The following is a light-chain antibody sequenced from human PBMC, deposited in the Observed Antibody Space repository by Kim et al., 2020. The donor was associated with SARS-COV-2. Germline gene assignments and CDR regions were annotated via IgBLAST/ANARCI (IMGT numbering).Light chain of an antibody. J-gene: IGLJ1*01. Sequence: SVTICSGSSSSDVSGYNDVCWYQQHPGTAPRLMIYEVSKRPAGVPDRFSGSKSGNTASLTVSGLQAEDEADYCCRSYAGSKRVFGTGTKVTVL. CDR1: SSDVSGYND. V-gene: IGLV2-8*01. CDR3: RSYAGSKRV. CDR2: EVS.